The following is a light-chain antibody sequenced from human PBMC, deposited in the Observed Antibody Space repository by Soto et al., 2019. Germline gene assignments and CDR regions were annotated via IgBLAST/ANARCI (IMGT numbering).Light chain of an antibody. Sequence: EIVLTQSPGTLSLSPGDRATLSCRASQSVSSTFLAWYQQKPGQAPRLLIYAASTRATGIPDRFGGSGSGTDFPLTISRLEPEDFAVYYCHQYVSSPHTFGQGTNLEIK. J-gene: IGKJ2*01. V-gene: IGKV3-20*01. CDR1: QSVSSTF. CDR2: AAS. CDR3: HQYVSSPHT.